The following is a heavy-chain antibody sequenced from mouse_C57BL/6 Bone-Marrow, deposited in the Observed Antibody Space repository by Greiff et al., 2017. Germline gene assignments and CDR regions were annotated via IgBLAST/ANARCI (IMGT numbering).Heavy chain of an antibody. J-gene: IGHJ1*03. Sequence: VQLQQPGAELVRPGSSVKLSCKASGYTFTSYWMHWVKQRPIQGLEWIGNIDPSDSETHYNQKFKDKATLTVDKSSRTAYMQLSSLTSEDSAVYYCARFRNYGNWYLDVWGTGTTVSVSS. CDR1: GYTFTSYW. CDR3: ARFRNYGNWYLDV. CDR2: IDPSDSET. V-gene: IGHV1-52*01. D-gene: IGHD2-1*01.